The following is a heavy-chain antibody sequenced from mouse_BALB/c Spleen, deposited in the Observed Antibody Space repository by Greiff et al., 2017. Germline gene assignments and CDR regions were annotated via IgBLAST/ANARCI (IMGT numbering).Heavy chain of an antibody. CDR2: IRNKANGYTT. CDR1: GFTFTDYY. V-gene: IGHV7-3*02. CDR3: AREDYYGKEAMDY. D-gene: IGHD1-1*01. Sequence: EVQLVESGGGLVQPGGSLRLSCATSGFTFTDYYMSWVRQPPGKALEWLGFIRNKANGYTTEYSASVKGRFTISRDNSQSILYLQMNTLRAEDSATYYCAREDYYGKEAMDYWGQGTSVTVSS. J-gene: IGHJ4*01.